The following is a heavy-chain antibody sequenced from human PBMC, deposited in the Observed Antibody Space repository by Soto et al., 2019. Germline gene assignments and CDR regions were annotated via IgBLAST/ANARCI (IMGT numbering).Heavy chain of an antibody. CDR2: ISGSGGST. J-gene: IGHJ4*02. CDR1: GFTFSSYA. Sequence: GGSLRLSCAASGFTFSSYAMSWVRQAPGKGLEWVSAISGSGGSTYYADSVKGRFTISRDNSKNTLYLQMNSLRAEDTAVYYCAKYYDSSGGVPRYFDYWGQGTLVTVSS. CDR3: AKYYDSSGGVPRYFDY. V-gene: IGHV3-23*01. D-gene: IGHD3-22*01.